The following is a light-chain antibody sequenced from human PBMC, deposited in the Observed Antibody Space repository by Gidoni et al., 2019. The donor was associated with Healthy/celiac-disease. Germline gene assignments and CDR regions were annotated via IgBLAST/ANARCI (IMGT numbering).Light chain of an antibody. J-gene: IGKJ1*01. V-gene: IGKV3-15*01. CDR3: QQYTNWPRT. CDR2: GAS. CDR1: QSVSSN. Sequence: EIVMTQSPATRSVSPGERATLSCRASQSVSSNLAWYQQKPGQAPRLLTYGASTRAPGIPARFSGSGSGTEFTLTISSLQSEDFAVYYCQQYTNWPRTFGQGTKVEIK.